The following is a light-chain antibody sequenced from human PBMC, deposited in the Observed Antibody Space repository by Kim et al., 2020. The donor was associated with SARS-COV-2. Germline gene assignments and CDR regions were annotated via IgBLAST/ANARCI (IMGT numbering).Light chain of an antibody. J-gene: IGKJ4*01. CDR2: AAS. Sequence: ASVGDRVTITCRAKQDIGYYLAWFQQRPGKAPTSLIFAASALQRGVPSRFSGRGTETVFTLTISSLQPEDFATYYCQQYKSYPLTFGGGTKVDIK. V-gene: IGKV1-16*01. CDR3: QQYKSYPLT. CDR1: QDIGYY.